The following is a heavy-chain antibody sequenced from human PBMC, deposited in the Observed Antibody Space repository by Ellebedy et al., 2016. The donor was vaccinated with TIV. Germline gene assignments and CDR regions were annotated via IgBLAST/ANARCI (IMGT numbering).Heavy chain of an antibody. Sequence: ASVKVSCKASGGTFSSYGINWVRQAPGQGLEWIGRIIPILGRPDYAQNFQGRATIYADKSTGTPYLELSPLRSEDTAVYYCATDSRYSYGYRFNFWGQGTLVIVSS. D-gene: IGHD5-18*01. CDR3: ATDSRYSYGYRFNF. J-gene: IGHJ4*02. CDR1: GGTFSSYG. CDR2: IIPILGRP. V-gene: IGHV1-69*04.